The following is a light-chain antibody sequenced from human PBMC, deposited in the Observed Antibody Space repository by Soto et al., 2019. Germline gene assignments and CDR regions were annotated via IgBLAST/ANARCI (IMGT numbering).Light chain of an antibody. CDR2: DAS. CDR3: QQRSSWPLT. Sequence: EIVLTQSPATLSLSPGERVTLSCRASQSVSSYFAWLQQKPGQAPRLLIYDASKRATGIPERFSGSGSGTDFTLTISSLEPEDFAVSYCQQRSSWPLTFGGGTRVEIK. V-gene: IGKV3-11*01. CDR1: QSVSSY. J-gene: IGKJ4*01.